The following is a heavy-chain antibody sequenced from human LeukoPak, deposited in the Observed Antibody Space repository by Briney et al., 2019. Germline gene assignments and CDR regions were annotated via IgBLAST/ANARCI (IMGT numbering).Heavy chain of an antibody. V-gene: IGHV4-39*01. D-gene: IGHD5-24*01. CDR2: MYYSGST. CDR3: ARQVGRGLQPLWGWYFDY. CDR1: GGSISRSSYY. J-gene: IGHJ4*02. Sequence: SETLSLTCTVSGGSISRSSYYWGWIRQSPGKGLEWIGNMYYSGSTYYNPSLKSRVTISVDTSKNQFSLKLSSVTAADTAVYYCARQVGRGLQPLWGWYFDYWGQGTLVTVSS.